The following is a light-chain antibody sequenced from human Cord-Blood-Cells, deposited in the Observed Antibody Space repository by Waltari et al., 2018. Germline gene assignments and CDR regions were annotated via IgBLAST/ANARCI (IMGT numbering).Light chain of an antibody. J-gene: IGKJ2*01. CDR2: WAS. V-gene: IGKV4-1*01. CDR3: QQYYSTPYT. Sequence: DIVMTQSPDSLAVSLGERATINCKSSPSVLYSSNNKNYLAWYQQKPGQPPKLLMYWASTRESGVPDRFSGSGSGTDFTLTISSLQAEDVAVYYCQQYYSTPYTLGQGTKLESK. CDR1: PSVLYSSNNKNY.